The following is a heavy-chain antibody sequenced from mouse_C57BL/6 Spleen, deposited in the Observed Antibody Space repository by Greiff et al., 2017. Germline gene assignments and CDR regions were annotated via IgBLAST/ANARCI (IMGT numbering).Heavy chain of an antibody. V-gene: IGHV1-52*01. D-gene: IGHD4-1*01. CDR1: GYTFTSYW. Sequence: QVQLKQPGAELVRPGSSVKLSCKASGYTFTSYWMHWVKQRPIQGLEWIGNIDPSDSETHYNQKFKDKATLTVDKSSSTAYMQLRSLTSEDSAVYYCARDWDVGGYWGQGTTLTVSS. CDR3: ARDWDVGGY. J-gene: IGHJ2*01. CDR2: IDPSDSET.